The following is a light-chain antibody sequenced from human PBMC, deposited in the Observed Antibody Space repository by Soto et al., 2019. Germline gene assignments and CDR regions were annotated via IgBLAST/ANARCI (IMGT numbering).Light chain of an antibody. J-gene: IGKJ1*01. CDR2: DAS. CDR3: QHQT. CDR1: QSISSW. Sequence: DIQMTQSPSTLSASVGDRVTITCRASQSISSWLAWYQQKPGKAPKVLIYDASSLESGVPSRFSGSGSGTEFTLTISSLQPDDFATYYCQHQTFGQGTKVEIK. V-gene: IGKV1-5*01.